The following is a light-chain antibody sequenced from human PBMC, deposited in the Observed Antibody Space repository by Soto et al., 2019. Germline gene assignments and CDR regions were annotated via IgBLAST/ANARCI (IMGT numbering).Light chain of an antibody. J-gene: IGLJ1*01. Sequence: QSLLTHPASVSVSPGYSSAMSLTRTSSDIGPYNCVSWYQQHPGKPPKLMIYDVSNRPSGVPTRFSGTKAGNTASLTISGLQAEDAADYYCSPYTSSVNYVFGTGTK. V-gene: IGLV2-14*01. CDR3: SPYTSSVNYV. CDR2: DVS. CDR1: SSDIGPYNC.